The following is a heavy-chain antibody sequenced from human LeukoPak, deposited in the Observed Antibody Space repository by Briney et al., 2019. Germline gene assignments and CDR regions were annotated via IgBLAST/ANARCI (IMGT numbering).Heavy chain of an antibody. CDR3: ARGDYGGDYFDY. CDR2: ITSSGGST. V-gene: IGHV3-23*01. J-gene: IGHJ4*02. D-gene: IGHD4-23*01. CDR1: GFTFSTYT. Sequence: GGPLRLSCAASGFTFSTYTMTWVRQAPGKGLEWVSGITSSGGSTFYADSVKGRFTISRDNSKNALYLQINSLRAEDTAVYYCARGDYGGDYFDYWGQGTLVTVSS.